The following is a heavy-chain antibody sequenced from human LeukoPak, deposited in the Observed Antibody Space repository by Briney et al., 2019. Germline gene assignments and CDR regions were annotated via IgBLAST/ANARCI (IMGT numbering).Heavy chain of an antibody. D-gene: IGHD3-22*01. J-gene: IGHJ5*02. CDR2: TYYRSKWYN. CDR3: ARTYYDSSSYSTLGTNWFDP. V-gene: IGHV6-1*01. CDR1: GDSVSSNSAA. Sequence: SQTLSLTCAISGDSVSSNSAAWNWIRQSPSRGLEWLGRTYYRSKWYNDYAVSVKSRITINPDTSKNQFSLQLNSVTPEDTAVYYCARTYYDSSSYSTLGTNWFDPWGQGTLVTVSS.